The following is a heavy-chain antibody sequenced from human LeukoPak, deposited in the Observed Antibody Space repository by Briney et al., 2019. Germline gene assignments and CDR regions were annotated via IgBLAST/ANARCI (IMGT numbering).Heavy chain of an antibody. Sequence: GGSLRLSCAASGFTFSSYGMHWVRQAPGKGLEWVAVIWYDGSNKYYADSVKGRFTISRDNSKNTLYLQMNSLRAEDTAVYYCAREYSSSWIDAFDIWGQGTMATVSS. D-gene: IGHD6-13*01. CDR3: AREYSSSWIDAFDI. CDR2: IWYDGSNK. V-gene: IGHV3-33*01. J-gene: IGHJ3*02. CDR1: GFTFSSYG.